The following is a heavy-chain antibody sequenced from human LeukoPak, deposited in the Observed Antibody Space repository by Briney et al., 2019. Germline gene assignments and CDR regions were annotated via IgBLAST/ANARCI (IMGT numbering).Heavy chain of an antibody. CDR2: INHSGST. D-gene: IGHD3-9*01. CDR1: GGSFSGYY. J-gene: IGHJ5*02. V-gene: IGHV4-34*01. CDR3: ARRRPTYVLRYFDPNNWFDP. Sequence: SETLSLTCAVYGGSFSGYYWSWIRQPPGKGLEWIGEINHSGSTNYNPSLKNRVTISVDTSKNQFSLKLSSVTAADTAVYYCARRRPTYVLRYFDPNNWFDPWGQGTLVTVSS.